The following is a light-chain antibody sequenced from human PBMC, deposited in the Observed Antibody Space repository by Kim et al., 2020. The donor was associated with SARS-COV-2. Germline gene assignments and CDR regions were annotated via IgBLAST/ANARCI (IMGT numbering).Light chain of an antibody. CDR3: GTWDSSLSEEV. Sequence: KLTFSCSGSSSNIGNNYLSWYQQSPGTAPKLLIYDNNKRPSGIPDRFSGSKSGTSATLGITGLQTGDEADYYCGTWDSSLSEEVFGGGTQLTVL. J-gene: IGLJ2*01. V-gene: IGLV1-51*01. CDR2: DNN. CDR1: SSNIGNNY.